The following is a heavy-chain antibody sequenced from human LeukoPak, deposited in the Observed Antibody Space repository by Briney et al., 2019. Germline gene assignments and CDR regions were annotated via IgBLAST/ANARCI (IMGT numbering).Heavy chain of an antibody. Sequence: GGSLRLSCAASGFTFDDYAMHWVRQAPGKGLEWVSGISWNGGNIGYADSVKGRFIISRDNAKNTLYLQMNSLRAEDTAVYYCTRGGGYSYGSFDYWGQGTLVTVSS. CDR3: TRGGGYSYGSFDY. V-gene: IGHV3-9*01. J-gene: IGHJ4*02. CDR1: GFTFDDYA. D-gene: IGHD5-18*01. CDR2: ISWNGGNI.